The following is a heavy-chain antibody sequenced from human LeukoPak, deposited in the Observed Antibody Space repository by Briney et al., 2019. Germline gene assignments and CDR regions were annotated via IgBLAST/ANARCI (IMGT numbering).Heavy chain of an antibody. D-gene: IGHD1-1*01. CDR1: GYTFTSYY. Sequence: ASVKVSCKASGYTFTSYYMHWVRQAPGQGLEWMGIINPSGGSTSYAQKFQGRVTMTRDTSTSTVYMELSSLRSGDTAVYYCARDRGTTGTTGVYFDYWGQGTLVTVSS. CDR2: INPSGGST. V-gene: IGHV1-46*01. CDR3: ARDRGTTGTTGVYFDY. J-gene: IGHJ4*02.